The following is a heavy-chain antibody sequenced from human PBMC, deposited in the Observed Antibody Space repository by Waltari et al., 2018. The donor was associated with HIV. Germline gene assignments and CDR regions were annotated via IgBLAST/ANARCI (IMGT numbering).Heavy chain of an antibody. CDR2: IYYSGST. V-gene: IGHV4-59*08. D-gene: IGHD3-22*01. Sequence: VHLQESGPGLVKPSETLSLTCTVSGGSITSHYWSWVRQPPGKGLEWIGYIYYSGSTNYNPSLKSRVTISVDTSKNQFSLKLTSVTAADTAVYYCARFASEIFDSSGYSFDYWGQGALVTVPS. CDR1: GGSITSHY. CDR3: ARFASEIFDSSGYSFDY. J-gene: IGHJ4*02.